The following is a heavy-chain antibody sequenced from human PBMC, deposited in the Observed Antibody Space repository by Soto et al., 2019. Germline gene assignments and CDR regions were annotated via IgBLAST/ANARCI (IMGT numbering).Heavy chain of an antibody. V-gene: IGHV1-46*01. J-gene: IGHJ4*02. CDR3: AVIGEITGELYDY. D-gene: IGHD7-27*01. CDR1: GYSFSHYH. CDR2: INPSSVTR. Sequence: ASVKVSCKASGYSFSHYHVHWVRQAPGQGLEWMGIINPSSVTRSYAQKFQGRVTMTSDTSTSTVYMELSSLRYEDTAVYYCAVIGEITGELYDYWGQGTLVTVSS.